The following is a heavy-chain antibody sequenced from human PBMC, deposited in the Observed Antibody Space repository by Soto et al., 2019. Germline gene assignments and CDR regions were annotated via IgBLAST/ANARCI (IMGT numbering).Heavy chain of an antibody. J-gene: IGHJ4*02. CDR1: GYTFTSYA. D-gene: IGHD5-18*01. CDR3: ARGDTAMVIDY. Sequence: ASVKVSCKASGYTFTSYAMHWVRQAPGQRLEWMGWINAGNGNTKYSQKFQGRVTITRDTSASTAYMELNSLRAEDTAVYYCARGDTAMVIDYWGQGTQVTVSS. V-gene: IGHV1-3*01. CDR2: INAGNGNT.